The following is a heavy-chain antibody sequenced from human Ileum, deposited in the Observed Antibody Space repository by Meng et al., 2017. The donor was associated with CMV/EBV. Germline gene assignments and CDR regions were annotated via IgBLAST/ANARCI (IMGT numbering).Heavy chain of an antibody. J-gene: IGHJ6*02. V-gene: IGHV3-30*04. Sequence: GESLKISCVASGFTFSSYAMHWVRQAPGKGLEWVAVLSNDGTEKYYGDSVKGRFTISRDNSKNTLYLQMNSLRAEDTAVYYCAKDLVLGGKYCSSTSCYFGGMDVWGQGTTVTVSS. CDR3: AKDLVLGGKYCSSTSCYFGGMDV. CDR1: GFTFSSYA. CDR2: LSNDGTEK. D-gene: IGHD2-2*01.